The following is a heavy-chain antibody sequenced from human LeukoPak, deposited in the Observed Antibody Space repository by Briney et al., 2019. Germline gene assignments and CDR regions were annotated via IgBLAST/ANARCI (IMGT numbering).Heavy chain of an antibody. V-gene: IGHV3-74*01. CDR1: GLTLSNYW. J-gene: IGHJ6*02. CDR2: INSDGSST. D-gene: IGHD2-2*01. CDR3: ARGPQRGAAANYYGMDV. Sequence: GGSLRLSCAASGLTLSNYWMHWVRQAPGKGLVWVSRINSDGSSTSHADSVKGRFTISRDNAKSTLYLQMNSLRSEDTAVYYCARGPQRGAAANYYGMDVWGQGTTVTVSS.